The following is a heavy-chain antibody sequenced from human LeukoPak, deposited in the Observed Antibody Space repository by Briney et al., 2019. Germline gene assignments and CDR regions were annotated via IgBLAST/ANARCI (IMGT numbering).Heavy chain of an antibody. CDR1: GFLFSDYA. J-gene: IGHJ4*02. D-gene: IGHD1-7*01. CDR2: ISSDGRTI. V-gene: IGHV3-48*01. CDR3: AKTNWNWNYDY. Sequence: GGSLRLSCATSGFLFSDYAMHWVRQAPGKGLEWVSYISSDGRTIYYADSVKGRFTISRDNSKNTLYLQMNSLRAEDTAVYYCAKTNWNWNYDYWGQGTLVTVSS.